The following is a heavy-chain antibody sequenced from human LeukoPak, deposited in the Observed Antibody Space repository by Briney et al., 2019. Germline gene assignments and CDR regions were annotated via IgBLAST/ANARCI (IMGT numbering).Heavy chain of an antibody. J-gene: IGHJ4*02. CDR1: GYTFTGYY. Sequence: RASVKVSCKASGYTFTGYYMHWVRQAPGQGLEWMGWINPNSGGTNYAQKFQGRVTMTRDTSISTAYMELSRLRSDDTAVYYCAREGASGYDYLFDYWGQGTLVTVSS. V-gene: IGHV1-2*02. CDR2: INPNSGGT. CDR3: AREGASGYDYLFDY. D-gene: IGHD5-12*01.